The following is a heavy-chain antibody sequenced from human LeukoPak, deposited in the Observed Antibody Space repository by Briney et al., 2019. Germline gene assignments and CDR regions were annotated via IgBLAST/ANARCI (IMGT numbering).Heavy chain of an antibody. J-gene: IGHJ4*02. V-gene: IGHV5-51*01. CDR1: AYIFTTYW. CDR3: ARHLDYDSSDYLDY. D-gene: IGHD3-22*01. Sequence: GESLKISCKGPAYIFTTYWIGWVRQMPGKGLEWMGIIYPGDSDTRYSPSFQGQVTISADKSITTAYLQWSSLKASDTAIYYCARHLDYDSSDYLDYWGQGTLVTVSS. CDR2: IYPGDSDT.